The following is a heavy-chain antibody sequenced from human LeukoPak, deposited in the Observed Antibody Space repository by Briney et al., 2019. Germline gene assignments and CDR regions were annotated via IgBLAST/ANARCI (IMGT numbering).Heavy chain of an antibody. V-gene: IGHV4-39*01. J-gene: IGHJ4*02. CDR1: GGSISSSSYY. CDR2: IYYSGST. CDR3: ARQSYYDSSGYPLYYFDY. Sequence: SETLSLTCTVPGGSISSSSYYWGWIRQPPGKGLEWIGSIYYSGSTYYNPSLKSRVTISVDTSKNQFSLKLSSVTAADTAVYYCARQSYYDSSGYPLYYFDYWGQGTLVTVSS. D-gene: IGHD3-22*01.